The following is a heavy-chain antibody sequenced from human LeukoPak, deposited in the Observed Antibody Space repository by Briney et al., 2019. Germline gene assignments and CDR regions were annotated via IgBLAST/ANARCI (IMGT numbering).Heavy chain of an antibody. J-gene: IGHJ4*02. CDR1: GYTFTNYW. CDR2: IYPGNSDT. Sequence: GESLKISCKGSGYTFTNYWIGWVRQMPGKGLEWMGIIYPGNSDTRYSPSFQGRVTISADKSISTAYLQWSSLKASDTAIYYCARHGPLEMATTDIDYWGQGTLVTVSS. CDR3: ARHGPLEMATTDIDY. V-gene: IGHV5-51*01. D-gene: IGHD5-24*01.